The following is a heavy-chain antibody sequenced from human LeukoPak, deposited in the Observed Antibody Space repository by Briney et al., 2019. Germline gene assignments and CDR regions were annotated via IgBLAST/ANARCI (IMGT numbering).Heavy chain of an antibody. Sequence: PGGSLRLSCAASGFTFSSYWMHWVRQAPGKGLEWIGEINHSGSTNYNPSLKSRVTISVDTSKNQFSLKLSSVTAADTAVYYCAGRYCSSTSCYRNLDYWGQGTLVTVSS. CDR1: GFTFSSYW. CDR2: INHSGST. V-gene: IGHV4-34*08. J-gene: IGHJ4*02. CDR3: AGRYCSSTSCYRNLDY. D-gene: IGHD2-2*01.